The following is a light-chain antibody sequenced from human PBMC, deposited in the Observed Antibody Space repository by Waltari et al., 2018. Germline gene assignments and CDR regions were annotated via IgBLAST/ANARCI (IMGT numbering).Light chain of an antibody. Sequence: QSALTQPPSASGSPGQSVTISCTGTSSDVGGYHYVSWFQHHPGKAPKFMIYEVSKRPSGVPDRFSGSKAGNTASRTVSGLQAEDEADYYCSSYAGRNTWVFGGGTKLTVL. J-gene: IGLJ3*02. CDR2: EVS. CDR1: SSDVGGYHY. V-gene: IGLV2-8*01. CDR3: SSYAGRNTWV.